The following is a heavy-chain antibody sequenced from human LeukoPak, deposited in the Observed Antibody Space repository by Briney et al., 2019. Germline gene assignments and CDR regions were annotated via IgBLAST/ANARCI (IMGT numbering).Heavy chain of an antibody. Sequence: GGSLRLSCAASGFTFSSYWMSWVRQAPGKGLEWVANIKQDGSEKYYVDSVKGRFTISRDNAKNSLYLQMNSLRAEDTAVYYCARGTIAAAGYYYFDYWGQGTQVTVYS. J-gene: IGHJ4*02. V-gene: IGHV3-7*04. CDR3: ARGTIAAAGYYYFDY. CDR1: GFTFSSYW. D-gene: IGHD6-13*01. CDR2: IKQDGSEK.